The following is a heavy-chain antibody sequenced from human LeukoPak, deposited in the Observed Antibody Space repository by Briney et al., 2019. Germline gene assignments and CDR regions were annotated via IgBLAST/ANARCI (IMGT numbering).Heavy chain of an antibody. J-gene: IGHJ4*02. CDR1: GFSFSNNG. CDR2: ISYDGSNK. V-gene: IGHV3-30*18. D-gene: IGHD6-19*01. CDR3: AKAVAGTLYQDY. Sequence: GGSLRLSCAASGFSFSNNGMHWVRQAPGKGLEWVAVISYDGSNKYYADSVKGRLTISRDNSKNTLYLQMNSLRAEDTAVYYCAKAVAGTLYQDYWGQGTLVTVSS.